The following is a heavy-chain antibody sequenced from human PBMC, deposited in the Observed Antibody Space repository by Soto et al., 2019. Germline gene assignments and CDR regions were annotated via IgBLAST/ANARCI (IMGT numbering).Heavy chain of an antibody. CDR1: GYTFTSYY. CDR3: ARDDSIFGVVTPANWFDP. Sequence: ASVKVSCKASGYTFTSYYMHWVRQAPGQGLEWMGIINPSGGSTSYAQKFQGRVTMTRDTSTSTVYMELSSLRSEDTAVYYCARDDSIFGVVTPANWFDPWGQGTLVTVSS. V-gene: IGHV1-46*01. D-gene: IGHD3-3*01. J-gene: IGHJ5*02. CDR2: INPSGGST.